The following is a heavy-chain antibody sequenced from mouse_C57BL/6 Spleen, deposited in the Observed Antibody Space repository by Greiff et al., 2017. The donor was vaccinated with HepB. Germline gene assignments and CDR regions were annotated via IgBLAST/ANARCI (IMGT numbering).Heavy chain of an antibody. Sequence: EVQLQQSGPELVKPGASVKISCKASGYTFTDYYMNWVKQSHGKSLEWIGDINPNNGGTSYNQKFKGKATLTVDKSSSTAYMELRSLTSEDSAVYYCAEIIYGNYTSFYAMDYWGQGTSVTVSS. J-gene: IGHJ4*01. V-gene: IGHV1-26*01. D-gene: IGHD2-1*01. CDR2: INPNNGGT. CDR1: GYTFTDYY. CDR3: AEIIYGNYTSFYAMDY.